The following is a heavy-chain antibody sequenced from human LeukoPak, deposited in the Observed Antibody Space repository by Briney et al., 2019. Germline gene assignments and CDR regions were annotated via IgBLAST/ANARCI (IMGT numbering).Heavy chain of an antibody. Sequence: ASVKVSCKVSGYTLTELSMHWVRQAPGKGLEWMGGFDPEDGETIYAQKFQGRVTMTEDTSTDTAYMELSSLRSEDTAVYYCARDLGEGRLNAFDIWGQGTMVTVSS. V-gene: IGHV1-24*01. CDR2: FDPEDGET. D-gene: IGHD3-16*01. CDR1: GYTLTELS. CDR3: ARDLGEGRLNAFDI. J-gene: IGHJ3*02.